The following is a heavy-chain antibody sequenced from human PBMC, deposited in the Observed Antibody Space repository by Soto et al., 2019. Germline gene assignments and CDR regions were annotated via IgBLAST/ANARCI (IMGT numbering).Heavy chain of an antibody. J-gene: IGHJ4*02. CDR1: GYTFTAYY. D-gene: IGHD5-18*01. Sequence: QVQLVQSGAEVKKLGASVKVSCKASGYTFTAYYIHWVRQAPGQGLEWVGWINPNSGDTNYAQRFQGWVTMTVDTSVSTADMDRTRLRSYDTAVYYCARGGYTYGYGLDYWGQGTLVTVSS. CDR2: INPNSGDT. CDR3: ARGGYTYGYGLDY. V-gene: IGHV1-2*04.